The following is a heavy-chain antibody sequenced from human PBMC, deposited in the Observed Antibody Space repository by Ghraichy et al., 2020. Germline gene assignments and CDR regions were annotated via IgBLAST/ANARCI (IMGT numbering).Heavy chain of an antibody. CDR1: GGSVSSGIYY. D-gene: IGHD6-13*01. CDR2: IYYSGST. CDR3: ARALMAAASQRFDP. J-gene: IGHJ5*02. Sequence: SETLSLTCTVSGGSVSSGIYYWSWIRQPPGKGLEWIGYIYYSGSTNYNPSLKSRVTISVDTSKNQFSLKLSSVTAADTAVYYCARALMAAASQRFDPWGQGTLVTVSS. V-gene: IGHV4-61*01.